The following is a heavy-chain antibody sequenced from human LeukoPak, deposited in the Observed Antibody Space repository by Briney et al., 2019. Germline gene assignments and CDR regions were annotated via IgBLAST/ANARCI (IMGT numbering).Heavy chain of an antibody. Sequence: GGSLRLSCAASGFTFSSCGMHWVRQAPGKGLEWVAVISYDGSNKYYADSVKGRFTISRDNSKNTLYLQMNSLRAEDTAVYYCAKEPGPYGSGSPYFDYWGQGTLVTVSS. J-gene: IGHJ4*02. CDR1: GFTFSSCG. CDR2: ISYDGSNK. D-gene: IGHD3-10*01. V-gene: IGHV3-30*18. CDR3: AKEPGPYGSGSPYFDY.